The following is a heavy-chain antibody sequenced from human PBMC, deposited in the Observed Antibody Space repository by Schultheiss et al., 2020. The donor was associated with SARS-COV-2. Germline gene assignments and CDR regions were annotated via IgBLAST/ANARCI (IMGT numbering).Heavy chain of an antibody. J-gene: IGHJ5*02. CDR2: IYSGGST. CDR3: ARVKYYDYIWGSYRS. Sequence: GESLKISCAASGFTLRNNGMSWVRQAPGKGLEWVSVIYSGGSTYYADSVKGRFTISRDNSKNTLYLQMNSLRAEDTAVYYCARVKYYDYIWGSYRSWGQGTLVTVSS. V-gene: IGHV3-53*01. CDR1: GFTLRNNG. D-gene: IGHD3-16*02.